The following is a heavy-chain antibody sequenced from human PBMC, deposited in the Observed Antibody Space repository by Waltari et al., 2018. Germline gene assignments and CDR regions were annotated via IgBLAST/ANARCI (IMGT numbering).Heavy chain of an antibody. D-gene: IGHD2-2*01. V-gene: IGHV4-34*01. Sequence: QVQLQQWGAGLLKPSETLSLTCAVYGGSFSGYYWSWIRQPPGKGLEWIGEINHSGSTNYNPSLKSRVTISVDTSKNQFSLKLSSVTAADTAVYYCARELLRYCSSTSCPHFDYWGQGTLVTVSS. J-gene: IGHJ4*02. CDR3: ARELLRYCSSTSCPHFDY. CDR1: GGSFSGYY. CDR2: INHSGST.